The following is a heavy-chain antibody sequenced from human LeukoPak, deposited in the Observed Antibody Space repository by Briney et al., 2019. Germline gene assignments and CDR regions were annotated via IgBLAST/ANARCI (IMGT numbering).Heavy chain of an antibody. CDR3: ARDKYDILTGQPNDY. D-gene: IGHD3-9*01. J-gene: IGHJ4*02. CDR2: ISGSGGST. Sequence: PGGSLRLSCAASGFTFSSYAMSWVRQAPGKGLEWVSAISGSGGSTYYADSVKGRFTISRDNAKNSLYLQMNSLRAEDTAVYYCARDKYDILTGQPNDYWGQGTLVTVSS. V-gene: IGHV3-23*01. CDR1: GFTFSSYA.